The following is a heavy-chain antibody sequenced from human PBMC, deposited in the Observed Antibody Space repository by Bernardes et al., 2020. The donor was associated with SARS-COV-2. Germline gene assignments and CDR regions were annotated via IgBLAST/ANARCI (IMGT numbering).Heavy chain of an antibody. V-gene: IGHV1-8*01. CDR3: ARGEVWGMLEWLNPGY. CDR2: INPSSGNT. J-gene: IGHJ4*02. D-gene: IGHD3-3*01. CDR1: GYTFSYYE. Sequence: ASVKVSCKALGYTFSYYEINWVRQAPGQGLEWLGWINPSSGNTGYGQRVQGRITVTRDSAMSTAYLELSSLKSEDTAVYYCARGEVWGMLEWLNPGYWGRGTLVTVSS.